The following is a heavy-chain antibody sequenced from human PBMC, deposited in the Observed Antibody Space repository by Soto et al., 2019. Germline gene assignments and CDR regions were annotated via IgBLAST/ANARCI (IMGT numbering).Heavy chain of an antibody. J-gene: IGHJ6*02. CDR3: ARDRRVRTYYYYGMDV. Sequence: SETLSLTCTVSGGSVSSGSYYWSWIRQPPGKRLEWIGYIYYSGSTNYNPSLKSRVTISVDTSKNQFSLKLSSVTAADTAVYYCARDRRVRTYYYYGMDVWGRGTTVTVSS. D-gene: IGHD1-7*01. CDR2: IYYSGST. V-gene: IGHV4-61*01. CDR1: GGSVSSGSYY.